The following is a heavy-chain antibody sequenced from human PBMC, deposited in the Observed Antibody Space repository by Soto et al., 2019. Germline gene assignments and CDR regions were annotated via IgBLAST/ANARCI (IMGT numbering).Heavy chain of an antibody. Sequence: QVQLVESGGGVVQPGRSLRLPCAASGFTFSSYAMHWVRQAPGKGLEWVAVISYDGSNKYYADSVKGRFTISRDNSKNTLYLQMNSLRAEDTAVYYCARDSGWFGELDYWGQGTLVTVSS. CDR3: ARDSGWFGELDY. V-gene: IGHV3-30-3*01. CDR2: ISYDGSNK. J-gene: IGHJ4*02. D-gene: IGHD3-10*01. CDR1: GFTFSSYA.